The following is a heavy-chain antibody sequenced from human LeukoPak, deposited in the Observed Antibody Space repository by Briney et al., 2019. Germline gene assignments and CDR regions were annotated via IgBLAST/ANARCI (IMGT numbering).Heavy chain of an antibody. D-gene: IGHD6-6*01. CDR2: IRYDGSNK. CDR1: GFTFSSYG. V-gene: IGHV3-30*02. CDR3: TRDPRHFDS. J-gene: IGHJ5*01. Sequence: GGSLRLSCAASGFTFSSYGMHWVRQAPGKGLEWVAFIRYDGSNKYYSDSVKGRFTISRDNAKNSLYLQMSSLRVEDTAVYYCTRDPRHFDSCGQGTLVTVSS.